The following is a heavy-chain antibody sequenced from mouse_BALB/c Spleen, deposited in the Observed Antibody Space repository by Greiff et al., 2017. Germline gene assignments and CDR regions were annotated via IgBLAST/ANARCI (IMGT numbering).Heavy chain of an antibody. CDR1: GFAFSSYD. CDR2: ISSGGGST. D-gene: IGHD2-3*01. CDR3: ARHPFYDGYNYFDY. V-gene: IGHV5-12-1*01. J-gene: IGHJ2*01. Sequence: EVQLVESGGGLVKPGGSLKLSCAASGFAFSSYDMSWVRQTPEKRLEWVAYISSGGGSTYYPDTVKGRFTISRDNAKNTLYLQMSSLKSEDTAMYYCARHPFYDGYNYFDYWGQGTTLTVSS.